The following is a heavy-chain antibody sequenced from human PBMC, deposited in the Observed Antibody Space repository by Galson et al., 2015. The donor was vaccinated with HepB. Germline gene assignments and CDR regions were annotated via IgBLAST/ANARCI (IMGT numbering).Heavy chain of an antibody. CDR2: ISYDGSNK. D-gene: IGHD2-2*02. V-gene: IGHV3-30-3*01. CDR1: GFTFSSYA. CDR3: ARDSQPLGYCSSTSCYSSGHYYYYYGMDV. J-gene: IGHJ6*02. Sequence: SLRLSCAASGFTFSSYAMHWVRQAPGKGLEWVAVISYDGSNKYYADSVKGRFTISRDNSKNTLYLQMNSLRAEDTAVYYCARDSQPLGYCSSTSCYSSGHYYYYYGMDVRGQGTTVTVSS.